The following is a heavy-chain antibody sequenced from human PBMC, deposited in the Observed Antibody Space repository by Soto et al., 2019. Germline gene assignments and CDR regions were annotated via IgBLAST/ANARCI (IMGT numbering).Heavy chain of an antibody. D-gene: IGHD3-22*01. CDR2: IIPIFGTA. V-gene: IGHV1-69*12. Sequence: QVQLVQSGAEVKKPGSSVKVSCKASGGTFSSYAISWVRQAPGQGLEWMGGIIPIFGTANYAQKFQGRVTITADESTSTAYMELSSLRSEDTAVYYCARDPYDSSGYYYSPYYYGMDVWGQGTTVTVSS. J-gene: IGHJ6*02. CDR3: ARDPYDSSGYYYSPYYYGMDV. CDR1: GGTFSSYA.